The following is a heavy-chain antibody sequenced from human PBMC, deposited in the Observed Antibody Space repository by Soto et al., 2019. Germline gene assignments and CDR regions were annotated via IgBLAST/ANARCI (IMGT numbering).Heavy chain of an antibody. CDR2: ISGSGGNT. CDR3: AKDFGIHWLPDY. Sequence: EVQLLESGGGLIQPGGSLRLSCAASGFTFNTYAMSWVRQAPGKGLEWVSAISGSGGNTYYADSVKGGFNFSRDNSKHTVHLQLNSLSVDDTAVYYCAKDFGIHWLPDYWGQGTLVTVSS. V-gene: IGHV3-23*01. D-gene: IGHD5-12*01. J-gene: IGHJ4*02. CDR1: GFTFNTYA.